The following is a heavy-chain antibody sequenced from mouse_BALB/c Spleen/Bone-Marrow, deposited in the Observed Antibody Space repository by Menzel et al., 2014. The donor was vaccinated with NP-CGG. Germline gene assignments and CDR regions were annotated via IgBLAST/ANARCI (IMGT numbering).Heavy chain of an antibody. CDR3: AKVTTGFAY. CDR2: IYPGDGDT. CDR1: GYAFSSYW. J-gene: IGHJ3*01. V-gene: IGHV1-80*01. D-gene: IGHD2-2*01. Sequence: VQLQQSGAELVRPGSSVKISCKASGYAFSSYWVTWVKQRPGQGLEWIGQIYPGDGDTNYNGKFKDKVTLTADKSSSAAYMRLSSLTSEDSAVYFCAKVTTGFAYWGQGTLVTVSA.